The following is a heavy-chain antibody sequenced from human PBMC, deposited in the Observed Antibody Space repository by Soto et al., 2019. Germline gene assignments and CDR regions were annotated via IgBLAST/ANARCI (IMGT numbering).Heavy chain of an antibody. CDR3: ARVRQLVGYFYYYMDV. Sequence: GASVKVSCKASGYTFTSYDINWVRQATGQGLEWMGWMNPNNGNTGYAQKFQGRVTMTRNTSISTAYMELSSLRSDDTAVYYCARVRQLVGYFYYYMDVWGKGTTVTVSS. D-gene: IGHD6-6*01. CDR2: MNPNNGNT. V-gene: IGHV1-8*01. CDR1: GYTFTSYD. J-gene: IGHJ6*03.